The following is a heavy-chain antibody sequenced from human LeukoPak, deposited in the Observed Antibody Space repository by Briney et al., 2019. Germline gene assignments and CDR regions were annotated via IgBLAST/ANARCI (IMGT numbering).Heavy chain of an antibody. D-gene: IGHD2-2*01. CDR1: GGTFSSYA. Sequence: SVKVSCKASGGTFSSYAISWVRQAPAQGLEWMGRIIPILGIANYAQRFQGRVTITADKSKSTAYIELSSLRSKDTAVYYCEREAYCSSTSYRSQTDFKPQWYYYGTDVWGQGTTVTVSS. CDR2: IIPILGIA. V-gene: IGHV1-69*04. J-gene: IGHJ6*02. CDR3: EREAYCSSTSYRSQTDFKPQWYYYGTDV.